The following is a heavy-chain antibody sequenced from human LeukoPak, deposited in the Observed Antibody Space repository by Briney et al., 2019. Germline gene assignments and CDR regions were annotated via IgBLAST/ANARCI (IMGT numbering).Heavy chain of an antibody. D-gene: IGHD2-2*01. Sequence: GGSLRLSCAASGFTFSSYAMNWVRQAPGMGLQWVSTISTSGGTTYYADSVKGRFTISRDKSKNTLYLQMNSLRADDTAVYYCAKGTSWINPYYYMDVSGKGTTVTVSS. V-gene: IGHV3-23*01. CDR2: ISTSGGTT. CDR1: GFTFSSYA. CDR3: AKGTSWINPYYYMDV. J-gene: IGHJ6*03.